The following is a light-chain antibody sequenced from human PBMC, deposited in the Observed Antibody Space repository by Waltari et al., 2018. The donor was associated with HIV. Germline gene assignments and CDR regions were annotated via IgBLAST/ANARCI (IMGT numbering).Light chain of an antibody. Sequence: SYELTQPPSVSVSPGQTASITCSGDKLGDKYACWYQQKPGQSPVLVIYQDSKRPSGIPARFSGSNSGNTATLTISGTQAMDEGDYYCQAWDSSTVVFGGGTKLTVL. CDR1: KLGDKY. V-gene: IGLV3-1*01. J-gene: IGLJ2*01. CDR3: QAWDSSTVV. CDR2: QDS.